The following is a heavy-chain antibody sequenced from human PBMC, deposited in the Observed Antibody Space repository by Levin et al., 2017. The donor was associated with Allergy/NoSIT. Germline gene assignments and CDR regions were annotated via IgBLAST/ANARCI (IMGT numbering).Heavy chain of an antibody. D-gene: IGHD2/OR15-2a*01. J-gene: IGHJ6*02. V-gene: IGHV3-23*01. CDR3: AHSNSDFYYAMDV. Sequence: ASVKVSCAASGFTFDSHAMTWVRQAPGEGLEWVSGISNSGGRSYYADSVEGRFTISRDSSKNTLYLQMNSLRAEDTAVYYCAHSNSDFYYAMDVWGQGTTVTVSS. CDR1: GFTFDSHA. CDR2: ISNSGGRS.